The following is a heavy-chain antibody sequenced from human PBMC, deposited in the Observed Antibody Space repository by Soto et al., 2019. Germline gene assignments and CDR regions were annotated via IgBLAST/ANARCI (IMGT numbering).Heavy chain of an antibody. CDR3: ARGLLYATSYFDY. J-gene: IGHJ4*02. CDR1: GYTFTTNS. D-gene: IGHD2-8*01. V-gene: IGHV1-69*06. CDR2: IIPVVGTT. Sequence: QVQLVQSGAEVKKPGSSVKVSCKASGYTFTTNSLNWVRQAPGQGLEWMGGIIPVVGTTKYAQKYQNRVTITGDKSKNTAYMELSSLRSDDTAVYYCARGLLYATSYFDYWGQGTPVTVSS.